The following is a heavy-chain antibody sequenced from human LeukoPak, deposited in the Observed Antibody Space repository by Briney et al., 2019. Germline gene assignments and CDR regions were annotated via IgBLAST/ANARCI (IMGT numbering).Heavy chain of an antibody. D-gene: IGHD4-17*01. V-gene: IGHV3-21*06. J-gene: IGHJ4*02. CDR3: AREWRDFGTATTNFDY. CDR1: GFTFSSYN. Sequence: GGSLRLSCAASGFTFSSYNMNWVRQTPGKGLEWVSCISSSSTNIYYVDSVKGRFTISRDNAKNSLYLQMNSLRAEDTAVYYCAREWRDFGTATTNFDYWGQGTLVTVSS. CDR2: ISSSSTNI.